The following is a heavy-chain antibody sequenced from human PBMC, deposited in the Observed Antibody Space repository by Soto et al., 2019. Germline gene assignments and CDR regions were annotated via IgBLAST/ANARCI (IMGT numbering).Heavy chain of an antibody. V-gene: IGHV3-33*01. CDR3: ARDQSSGYYPLFDY. J-gene: IGHJ4*02. D-gene: IGHD3-22*01. Sequence: GGSLRLSCAASGFTFSSYGMHWVRQAPGKGLERVAVIWYDGSNKYYADSVKGRFTISRDNSKNTLYLQMNSLRAEDTAVYYCARDQSSGYYPLFDYWGQGTLVAVSS. CDR1: GFTFSSYG. CDR2: IWYDGSNK.